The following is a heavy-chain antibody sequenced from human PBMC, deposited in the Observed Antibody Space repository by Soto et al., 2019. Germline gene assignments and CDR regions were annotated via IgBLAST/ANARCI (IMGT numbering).Heavy chain of an antibody. D-gene: IGHD5-12*01. V-gene: IGHV4-30-2*06. CDR1: GASISYGGFS. CDR3: ARGGGYDSFDY. J-gene: IGHJ4*02. Sequence: SETLSLTCTVSGASISYGGFSWSWIRQSPGKGLEWIGYISHLESTYFHPSFKSRLTMSIDRTRNQFSLKLSSVTAADMAVYYCARGGGYDSFDYWGQGGLVTVSS. CDR2: ISHLEST.